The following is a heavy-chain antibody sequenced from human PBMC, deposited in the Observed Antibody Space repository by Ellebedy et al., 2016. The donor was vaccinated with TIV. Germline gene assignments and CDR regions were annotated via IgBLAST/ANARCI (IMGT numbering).Heavy chain of an antibody. D-gene: IGHD2/OR15-2a*01. J-gene: IGHJ5*02. CDR2: IIPIFGTA. CDR3: ARAPGLLPNWFDP. V-gene: IGHV1-69*13. CDR1: GGTFSSYA. Sequence: SVKVSCXASGGTFSSYAISWVRQAPGQGLEWMGGIIPIFGTANYAQKFQGRVTITADESTSTAYMELSSLRSEDTAVYYCARAPGLLPNWFDPWGQGTLVTVSS.